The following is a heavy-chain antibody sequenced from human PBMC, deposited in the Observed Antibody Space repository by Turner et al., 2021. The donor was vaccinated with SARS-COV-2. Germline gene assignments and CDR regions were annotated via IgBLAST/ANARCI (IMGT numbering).Heavy chain of an antibody. CDR2: FSYSGST. D-gene: IGHD3-22*01. J-gene: IGHJ4*02. CDR3: ARLYHHDTSGVDF. Sequence: QVPLQESGPGLVKPSETLSPSCTSFGVSITSTNFFWGWIRQSPGKGLEWMGTFSYSGSTFYNPSFKGRVTMSADPSKRQFFLRLTSVTAADTAVYYCARLYHHDTSGVDFWGQGTQVTVSS. CDR1: GVSITSTNFF. V-gene: IGHV4-39*01.